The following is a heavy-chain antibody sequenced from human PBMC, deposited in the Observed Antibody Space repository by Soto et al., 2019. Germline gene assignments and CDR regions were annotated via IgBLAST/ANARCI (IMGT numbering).Heavy chain of an antibody. CDR2: IKSKTDGGTT. CDR1: GFTFSNAW. D-gene: IGHD1-7*01. J-gene: IGHJ3*02. CDR3: TTAEALELTAFDI. Sequence: GGSLRLSCAASGFTFSNAWMSWVRQAPGKGLEWVGRIKSKTDGGTTDYAAPVKGRFTISRDDSKNTLYLQMNSLKTEDTAVYYCTTAEALELTAFDIWGQGTMVTVSS. V-gene: IGHV3-15*01.